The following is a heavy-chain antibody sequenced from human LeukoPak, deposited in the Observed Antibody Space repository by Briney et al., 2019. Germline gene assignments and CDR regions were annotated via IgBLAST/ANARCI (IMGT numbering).Heavy chain of an antibody. V-gene: IGHV3-48*03. CDR3: ALWKYGNSPLDF. Sequence: GGSLRLSCAASGFTFRGYEMNWVRQAPGKGLEWVSCISSSGSTIYYADSVKGRFTISRDNAKNSLYLQMNSLRAEDTAVYYCALWKYGNSPLDFWGQGTLVTVSS. CDR2: ISSSGSTI. D-gene: IGHD6-6*01. J-gene: IGHJ4*02. CDR1: GFTFRGYE.